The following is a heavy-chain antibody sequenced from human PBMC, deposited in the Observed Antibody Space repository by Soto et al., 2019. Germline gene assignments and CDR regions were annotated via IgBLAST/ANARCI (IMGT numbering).Heavy chain of an antibody. D-gene: IGHD2-2*01. V-gene: IGHV3-11*01. Sequence: GGSLRLSCAASGFTFSDYYMSWIRQAPGKGLEWVSYISSSGSTIYYADSVKGRFTISRDNAKYSLYLQMNSLRAEDTAVYYCARDRGDEWYQLLGYWGQGTLVTVSS. CDR2: ISSSGSTI. CDR3: ARDRGDEWYQLLGY. CDR1: GFTFSDYY. J-gene: IGHJ4*02.